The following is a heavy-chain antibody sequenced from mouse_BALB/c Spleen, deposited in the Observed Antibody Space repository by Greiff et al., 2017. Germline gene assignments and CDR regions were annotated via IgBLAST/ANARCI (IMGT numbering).Heavy chain of an antibody. V-gene: IGHV5-6-3*01. CDR2: INSNGGST. J-gene: IGHJ2*01. D-gene: IGHD1-1*01. Sequence: EVQGVESGGGLVQPGGSLKLSCAASGFTFSSYGMSWVRQTPDKRLELVATINSNGGSTYYPDSVKGRFTISRDNAKNTLYLQMSSLKSEDTAMYYCARVYYGSSYVDYWGQGTTLTVSS. CDR1: GFTFSSYG. CDR3: ARVYYGSSYVDY.